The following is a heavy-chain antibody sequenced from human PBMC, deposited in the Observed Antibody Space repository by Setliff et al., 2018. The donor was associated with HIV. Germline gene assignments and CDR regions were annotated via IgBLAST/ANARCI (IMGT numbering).Heavy chain of an antibody. V-gene: IGHV4-38-2*01. J-gene: IGHJ5*02. CDR2: FYHSTT. D-gene: IGHD2-21*01. CDR3: ARYGGNSFWFDP. CDR1: GYSISSGYY. Sequence: ETLSLTCVVSGYSISSGYYWGWIRQPPGTGLEWIGSFYHSTTYYNPSLKSRVTISVDTSKNQFSLKLISVTAADTAVYYCARYGGNSFWFDPWGQGTLVTVSS.